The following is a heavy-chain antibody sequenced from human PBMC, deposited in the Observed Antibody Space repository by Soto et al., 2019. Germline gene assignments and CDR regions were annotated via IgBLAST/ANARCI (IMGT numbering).Heavy chain of an antibody. Sequence: SETLSLTCAVYGGSFSGYYWSWIRQPPGKGLEWIGEINHSGSTNYNPSLKSRVTISVDTSKNQFSLKLSSVTAADTAVYYCARGRGTITKVNFYYYGMDVWGQGTTVTVSS. CDR1: GGSFSGYY. J-gene: IGHJ6*02. CDR2: INHSGST. D-gene: IGHD4-4*01. CDR3: ARGRGTITKVNFYYYGMDV. V-gene: IGHV4-34*01.